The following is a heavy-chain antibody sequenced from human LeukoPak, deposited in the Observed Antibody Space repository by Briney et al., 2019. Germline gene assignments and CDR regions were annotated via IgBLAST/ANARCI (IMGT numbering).Heavy chain of an antibody. V-gene: IGHV3-30*18. Sequence: GGSLRLSCASSGFPLSTFPMHWAGPAPGKGLEGVEIISSNGKYKYYLDSVKGRFTISRDNSKNTLYLPMNSLRTEDTAFYYCVKEGVLLPPAGAFDVWGQGTLVTVSS. CDR1: GFPLSTFP. CDR2: ISSNGKYK. CDR3: VKEGVLLPPAGAFDV. J-gene: IGHJ3*01. D-gene: IGHD3-10*01.